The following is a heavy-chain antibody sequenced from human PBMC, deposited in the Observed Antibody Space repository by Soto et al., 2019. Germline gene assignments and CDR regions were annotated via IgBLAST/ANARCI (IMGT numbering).Heavy chain of an antibody. CDR2: IKHTGDA. V-gene: IGHV4-4*02. J-gene: IGHJ5*01. CDR3: AREGRLHWFES. CDR1: GDSIKTETW. Sequence: QVHLQESGPGLVKPSETLSLTCAVSGDSIKTETWWSWLRQLPGTGLEWIGEIKHTGDANANPALRSRVSVSVDRPTNQCFLTLRSVGAADPAVYFGAREGRLHWFESWGQGTLVTVSS.